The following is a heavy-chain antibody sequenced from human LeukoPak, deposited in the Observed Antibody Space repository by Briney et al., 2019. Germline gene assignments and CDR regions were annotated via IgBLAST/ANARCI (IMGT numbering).Heavy chain of an antibody. CDR1: GFTFGDNA. Sequence: PGGSLRLSCTGSGFTFGDNAMSWVCPAPGKGLEWVGFIRSKAYGGTTEYAASVKGRFTISRDDSKSIAYLQMNSLKTEDTAVYYCTRSTPYYYDSSGYYQNFVYWGQGTLVTVSS. V-gene: IGHV3-49*04. CDR2: IRSKAYGGTT. CDR3: TRSTPYYYDSSGYYQNFVY. J-gene: IGHJ4*02. D-gene: IGHD3-22*01.